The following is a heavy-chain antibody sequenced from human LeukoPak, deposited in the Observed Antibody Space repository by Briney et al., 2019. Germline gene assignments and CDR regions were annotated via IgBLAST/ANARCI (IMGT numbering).Heavy chain of an antibody. CDR2: ISGSGGST. CDR1: GLTVSSNC. Sequence: PGGSLRLSCAASGLTVSSNCMSWVRQAPGKGLEWVSAISGSGGSTYYADSVKGRFTISRDNSKNTLYLQMNSLRAEDTAVYYCAKAHYDILTGYNWFDPWGQGTLVTVSS. CDR3: AKAHYDILTGYNWFDP. J-gene: IGHJ5*02. D-gene: IGHD3-9*01. V-gene: IGHV3-23*01.